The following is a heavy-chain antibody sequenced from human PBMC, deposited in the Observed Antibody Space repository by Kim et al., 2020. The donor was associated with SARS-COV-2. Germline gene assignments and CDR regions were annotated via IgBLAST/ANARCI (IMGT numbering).Heavy chain of an antibody. J-gene: IGHJ4*02. D-gene: IGHD1-1*01. CDR3: AKGGTVQDFDY. CDR2: I. Sequence: IGYAESVKGRFTISRDNAKNSLYLKMNSLRTEDTAFYYCAKGGTVQDFDYWGRGTLVTVSS. V-gene: IGHV3-9*01.